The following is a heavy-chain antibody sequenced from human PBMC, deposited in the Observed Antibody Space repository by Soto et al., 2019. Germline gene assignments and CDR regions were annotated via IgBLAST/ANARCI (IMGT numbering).Heavy chain of an antibody. Sequence: QVHLVEAGGGVVQPGRSMRLSCAASGFTFSDYAMNWVRQAPGKGLEWVALISNDEAYVEYGDSVKGRFIVSRDNAKNTLYLQMNSLNVADTAVYYCAREFPAKAIWRFYFSWGQGTLVTVSS. J-gene: IGHJ5*02. CDR3: AREFPAKAIWRFYFS. CDR1: GFTFSDYA. D-gene: IGHD3-3*01. CDR2: ISNDEAYV. V-gene: IGHV3-30*03.